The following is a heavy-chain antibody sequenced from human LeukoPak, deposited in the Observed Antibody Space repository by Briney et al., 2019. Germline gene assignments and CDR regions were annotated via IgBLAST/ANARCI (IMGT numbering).Heavy chain of an antibody. Sequence: GGSLRLSCAASGFTVRSNYMSWVRQAPGKGLEWVSSISSSSSYIYYADSVKGRFTISRDNSKNTLYLQMNSLRAEDTAVYYCAKDHMGATVYYYYGMDVWGQGTTVTVSS. CDR2: ISSSSSYI. J-gene: IGHJ6*02. D-gene: IGHD1-26*01. CDR1: GFTVRSNY. CDR3: AKDHMGATVYYYYGMDV. V-gene: IGHV3-21*01.